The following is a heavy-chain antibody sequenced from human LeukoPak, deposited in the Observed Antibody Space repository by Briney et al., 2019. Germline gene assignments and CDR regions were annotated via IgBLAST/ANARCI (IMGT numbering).Heavy chain of an antibody. CDR1: TFTLSSYG. D-gene: IGHD3-10*01. J-gene: IGHJ6*04. CDR2: ILSVVSKK. V-gene: IGHV3-30*02. Sequence: SMTPSCAPFTFTLSSYGMHWVRPPQDKLMGWVAFILSVVSKKYYADSVKGRFTLPRDNSKKTLYLQMDSLRAEATAVYYCAKDLWYYGSGSYYNTGYYYYGMDVWGKGTTVTVSS. CDR3: AKDLWYYGSGSYYNTGYYYYGMDV.